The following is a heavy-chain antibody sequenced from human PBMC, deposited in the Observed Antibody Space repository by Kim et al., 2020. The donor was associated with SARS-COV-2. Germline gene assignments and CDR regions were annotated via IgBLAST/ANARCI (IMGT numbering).Heavy chain of an antibody. CDR2: IYNIGTT. CDR1: GDSISSFY. V-gene: IGHV4-59*08. J-gene: IGHJ3*01. CDR3: ARHAPGPHDSFDF. D-gene: IGHD2-15*01. Sequence: SETLSLTCSVSGDSISSFYWSWIRQPPGKGLEWIGYIYNIGTTNYNPSLKSRVSISLDMSESEFSLKLSSMTAADTAVYYCARHAPGPHDSFDFWGHG.